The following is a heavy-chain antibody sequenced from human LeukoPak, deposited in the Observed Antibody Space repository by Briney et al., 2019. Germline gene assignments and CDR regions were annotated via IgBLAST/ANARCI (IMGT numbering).Heavy chain of an antibody. CDR2: ISPYNGNA. V-gene: IGHV1-18*01. CDR3: VRDGYVDL. D-gene: IGHD6-13*01. Sequence: ASVKVSCKASGYTFISYGLAWVRQAPGQGLEWIGWISPYNGNADYAQDLQGRVTMTTDTSTSTAYMELRSLRSDDTGVYYCVRDGYVDLWGRGTLVTVSS. J-gene: IGHJ2*01. CDR1: GYTFISYG.